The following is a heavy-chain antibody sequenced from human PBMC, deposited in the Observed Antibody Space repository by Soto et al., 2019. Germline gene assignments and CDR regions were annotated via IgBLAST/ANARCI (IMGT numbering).Heavy chain of an antibody. CDR3: ARAAYGDYGEFDY. V-gene: IGHV3-21*01. J-gene: IGHJ4*02. D-gene: IGHD4-17*01. CDR2: ISSSSNYI. Sequence: GGSLRLSCAASGLTFSSYIMNWVRQAPGKGLEWVSSISSSSNYIYYADSVKGRFTISRDNAKNSLYVQMNSLRAEDTAVYYCARAAYGDYGEFDYWGQGTLVTVSS. CDR1: GLTFSSYI.